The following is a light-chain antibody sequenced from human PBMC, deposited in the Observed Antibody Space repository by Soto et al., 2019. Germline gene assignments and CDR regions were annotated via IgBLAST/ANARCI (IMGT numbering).Light chain of an antibody. J-gene: IGKJ4*01. CDR2: STS. V-gene: IGKV1D-12*01. Sequence: DIQMTQSPSSVSASVGDRVTITCRASQGINSWLAWYQQKPGKAPKLLIYSTSNLQSGVPSRFSGSGSGTDFTLNITSLLPEDFATYFCQQSESLPLTFGGGTKLEIK. CDR1: QGINSW. CDR3: QQSESLPLT.